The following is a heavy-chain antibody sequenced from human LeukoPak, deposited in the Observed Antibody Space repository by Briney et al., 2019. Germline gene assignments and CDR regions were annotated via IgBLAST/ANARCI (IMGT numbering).Heavy chain of an antibody. CDR2: MYSGGST. CDR1: GFTVSSNY. V-gene: IGHV3-53*01. J-gene: IGHJ4*02. CDR3: ASKSGSYGY. Sequence: GGSLRLSCTASGFTVSSNYMSWVRQAPGKGLEWVSVMYSGGSTYYSDFVKGRFNISRDNSKHTLYLQMNSLRAEDTAVYDCASKSGSYGYWGQGTLVTVSS. D-gene: IGHD1-26*01.